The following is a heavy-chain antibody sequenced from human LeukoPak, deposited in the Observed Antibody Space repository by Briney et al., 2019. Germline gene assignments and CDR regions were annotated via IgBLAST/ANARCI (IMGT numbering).Heavy chain of an antibody. J-gene: IGHJ4*02. V-gene: IGHV3-23*01. CDR2: ITGSGDSI. D-gene: IGHD2-21*01. CDR1: GFTFSSYA. Sequence: PGGSLRLSCAASGFTFSSYAMSWVRQAPGKGLEWVSAITGSGDSIFYADSVKGRFSISRDNSKNTLYLQMDSLRGEDTAVYYCAKDFRIGYSAHFDYWGQGALVTVSS. CDR3: AKDFRIGYSAHFDY.